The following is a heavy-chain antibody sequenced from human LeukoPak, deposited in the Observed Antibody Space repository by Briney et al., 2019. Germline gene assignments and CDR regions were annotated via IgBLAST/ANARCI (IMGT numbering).Heavy chain of an antibody. V-gene: IGHV3-30*02. D-gene: IGHD3-3*01. CDR2: IRYDGSNK. Sequence: GGSLRLSCAASGFTFSSYGMHWVRQAPGKGLEWVAFIRYDGSNKYYADSVKGRFTISRDNSKNTLYLQMNSLRAEDTAVYYCARGFWSGLSHYFDYWGQGTLVTVSS. CDR3: ARGFWSGLSHYFDY. CDR1: GFTFSSYG. J-gene: IGHJ4*02.